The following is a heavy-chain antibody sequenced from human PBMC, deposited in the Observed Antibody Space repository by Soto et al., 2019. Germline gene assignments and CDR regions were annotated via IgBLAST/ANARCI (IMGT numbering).Heavy chain of an antibody. CDR3: ARDVDRTSHLNLLDP. CDR1: GFSLSIYG. J-gene: IGHJ5*02. CDR2: IWYEGITK. V-gene: IGHV3-33*01. Sequence: PGGSLRLSCEVSGFSLSIYGMHWVRQAPGKGLEGVAVIWYEGITKNYADSVKGRFTISRDSSKNMVYLQMDSLKVEDTAVYYCARDVDRTSHLNLLDPWGQGAMVTVSS. D-gene: IGHD5-12*01.